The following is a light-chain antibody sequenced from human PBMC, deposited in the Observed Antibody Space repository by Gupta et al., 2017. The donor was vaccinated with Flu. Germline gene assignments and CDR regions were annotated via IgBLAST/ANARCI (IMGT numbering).Light chain of an antibody. CDR2: AAS. V-gene: IGKV1-8*01. Sequence: SALSASTGDRVTITCRASQGISSYLAWYQQKPGKDPKLLIYAASTLQSGVPSRFSGSGSGTDFTLTISCLQYEDFATYYCQQYYSYPIFTFGHGTKVDIK. J-gene: IGKJ3*01. CDR3: QQYYSYPIFT. CDR1: QGISSY.